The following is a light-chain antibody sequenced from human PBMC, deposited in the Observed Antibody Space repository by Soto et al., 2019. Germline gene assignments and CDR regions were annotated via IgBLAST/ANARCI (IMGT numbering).Light chain of an antibody. CDR3: QQYNNWPPYT. CDR1: QSVSIRH. J-gene: IGKJ2*01. Sequence: IVLTQSPGTLSLSPGEGATLSCRTSQSVSIRHLAWYQQRPGQAPRLLIYATSDRATGTPDRFSGSGSGTDFTLTITSLQSEDFAVYYCQQYNNWPPYTFGQGTKLEIK. V-gene: IGKV3-20*01. CDR2: ATS.